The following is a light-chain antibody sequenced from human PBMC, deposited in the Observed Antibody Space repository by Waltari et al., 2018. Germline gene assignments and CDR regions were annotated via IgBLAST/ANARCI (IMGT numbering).Light chain of an antibody. J-gene: IGKJ2*03. Sequence: DIQMTQSPSILSASVGDTITITSRDSQSISNYLAWYQQKPGKAPKLLIYKASSSGSGVPSRFSGSGSGIEFTLTISSLQPDDFATYYCQQYNTYSSFGQGTKLEIK. V-gene: IGKV1-5*03. CDR3: QQYNTYSS. CDR2: KAS. CDR1: QSISNY.